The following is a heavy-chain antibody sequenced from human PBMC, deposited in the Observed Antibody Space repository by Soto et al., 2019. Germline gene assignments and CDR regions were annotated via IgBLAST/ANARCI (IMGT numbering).Heavy chain of an antibody. CDR1: GDSISSSSQY. J-gene: IGHJ4*02. Sequence: SETGSLTCSASGDSISSSSQYWGWIRHPPGKGLEWIGSMHYSVTSYYNPSLKSRVTIFVDTSKNQLSLKLSSVTAADTAVYYCARHWIEGSYIHWGKGNMVIVSS. CDR3: ARHWIEGSYIH. D-gene: IGHD3-16*01. CDR2: MHYSVTS. V-gene: IGHV4-39*01.